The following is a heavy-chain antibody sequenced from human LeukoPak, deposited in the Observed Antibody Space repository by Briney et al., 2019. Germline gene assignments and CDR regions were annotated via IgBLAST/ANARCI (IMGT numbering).Heavy chain of an antibody. D-gene: IGHD6-19*01. CDR2: MYHTGST. Sequence: SETLSLTCSVSSYSINSNYYWGWIRQSPGKGLEWLGSMYHTGSTYYNPSLKSRVTISLDASNKQFSLRLSSVTAADTAVYYCARASHPVTGTLGGYFDPWGQGTLVTVSS. CDR1: SYSINSNYY. CDR3: ARASHPVTGTLGGYFDP. V-gene: IGHV4-38-2*02. J-gene: IGHJ4*02.